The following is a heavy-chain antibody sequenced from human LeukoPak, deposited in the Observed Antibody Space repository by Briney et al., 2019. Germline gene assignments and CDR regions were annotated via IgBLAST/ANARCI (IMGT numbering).Heavy chain of an antibody. Sequence: PGGSLRLSCAASGFTFSNYWMFWVRQVPGKGLVWVSRINTDGSSTTYADSVKGRFTVSRDNAKNSLYLQMNSLRADDTAVYYCARLSVKEAFDVWGQGTKVIVAS. CDR2: INTDGSST. CDR1: GFTFSNYW. D-gene: IGHD5/OR15-5a*01. CDR3: ARLSVKEAFDV. J-gene: IGHJ3*01. V-gene: IGHV3-74*01.